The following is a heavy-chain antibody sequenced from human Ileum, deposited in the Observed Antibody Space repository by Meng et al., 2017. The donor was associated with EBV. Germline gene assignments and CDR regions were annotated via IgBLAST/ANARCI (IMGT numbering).Heavy chain of an antibody. CDR3: ARRSFAAGSPDY. CDR2: IYWDDDK. J-gene: IGHJ4*02. D-gene: IGHD3-10*01. CDR1: GFSRNTGGMA. Sequence: QLTFKASGPPPVKPTQTLTLTCTFSGFSRNTGGMAVSWIRQPPGKALEWLALIYWDDDKRYSPSLKTRLTITKDTSKNQVVLTMTNMDPVDTATYYCARRSFAAGSPDYWGQGTLVTVSS. V-gene: IGHV2-5*08.